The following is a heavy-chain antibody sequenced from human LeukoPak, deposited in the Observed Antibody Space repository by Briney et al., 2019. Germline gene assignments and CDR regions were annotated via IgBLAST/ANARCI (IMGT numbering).Heavy chain of an antibody. V-gene: IGHV4-59*01. CDR1: GASISNYY. CDR3: ARSSSGYYSPFDY. Sequence: SETLSLTCIVSGASISNYYWSWSRQPPGKGLERIGYMYYSGGANYNPSLKSRVTISVDRSKNHCSLKLTSVTAADTAVYYCARSSSGYYSPFDYWGQGTLVTVSS. D-gene: IGHD3-3*01. J-gene: IGHJ4*02. CDR2: MYYSGGA.